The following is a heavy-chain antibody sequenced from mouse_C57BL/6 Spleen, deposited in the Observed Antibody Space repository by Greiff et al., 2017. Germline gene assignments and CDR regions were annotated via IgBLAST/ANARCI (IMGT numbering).Heavy chain of an antibody. J-gene: IGHJ2*01. V-gene: IGHV5-9*01. D-gene: IGHD2-4*01. CDR2: ISGGGGNT. Sequence: EVMLVESGGGLVKPGGSLKLSCAASGFTFSSYTMSWVRQTPEKRLEWVATISGGGGNTYYPDSVKGRFTISRDNAKNTLYLQMSSLRSEDTALYYCARRDYDGHDYWGQGTTLTVSS. CDR1: GFTFSSYT. CDR3: ARRDYDGHDY.